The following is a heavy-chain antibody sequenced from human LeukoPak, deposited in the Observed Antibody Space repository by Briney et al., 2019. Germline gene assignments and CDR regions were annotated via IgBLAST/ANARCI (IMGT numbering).Heavy chain of an antibody. CDR1: GGSISSYY. D-gene: IGHD3-22*01. CDR3: ARAGYYYDSSGYSPVFEY. J-gene: IGHJ4*02. Sequence: SETLSLTCTVSGGSISSYYWSWIRQPAGKGLEWIGRIYTSGSTNYNPSLKRRVTMSVDTSKNQFSLKLSSVTAADTAVYYCARAGYYYDSSGYSPVFEYWGQGTLVTVSS. CDR2: IYTSGST. V-gene: IGHV4-4*07.